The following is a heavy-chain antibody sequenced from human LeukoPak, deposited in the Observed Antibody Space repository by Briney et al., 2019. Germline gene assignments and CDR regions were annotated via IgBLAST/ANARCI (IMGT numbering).Heavy chain of an antibody. CDR2: IYYSGST. CDR3: ARGGAGYSSGFDY. D-gene: IGHD3-9*01. V-gene: IGHV4-31*03. Sequence: PSQTLSLTCTVFGGSISSGGYYWSWIRQHPGKGLEWIGYIYYSGSTYYNPSLKSRVTISVDTSKNQFSLKLSSVTAADTAVYYCARGGAGYSSGFDYWGQGTLVTVSS. CDR1: GGSISSGGYY. J-gene: IGHJ4*02.